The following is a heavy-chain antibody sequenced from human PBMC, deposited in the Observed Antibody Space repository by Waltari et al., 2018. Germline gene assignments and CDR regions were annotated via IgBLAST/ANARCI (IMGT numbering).Heavy chain of an antibody. V-gene: IGHV4-38-2*01. J-gene: IGHJ4*02. D-gene: IGHD3-16*01. CDR3: ARRLYYDYIWGSYSGGY. CDR2: LYHSGST. Sequence: QVQLQESGPGLVKPSETLSLTCAVSGYSISSGYYWGWIRQPPGKGLEWIGSLYHSGSTYYNPSLKSRVTRSVDTSKNQFSLKLSSVTAADTAVYYCARRLYYDYIWGSYSGGYWGQGTLVTVSS. CDR1: GYSISSGYY.